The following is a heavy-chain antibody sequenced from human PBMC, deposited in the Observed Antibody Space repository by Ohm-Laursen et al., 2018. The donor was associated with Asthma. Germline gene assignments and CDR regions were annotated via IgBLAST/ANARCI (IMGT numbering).Heavy chain of an antibody. Sequence: SLRLSCSASGFTFTTFWMSWVRQAPGEGLEWVANIYPDGGEEYYVDSVDGRFTISRDNAKNSLYLQMNSLRAEDTAVYYCATNLPYEAENYWGQGTLVTVSS. V-gene: IGHV3-7*05. D-gene: IGHD3-16*01. J-gene: IGHJ4*02. CDR3: ATNLPYEAENY. CDR2: IYPDGGEE. CDR1: GFTFTTFW.